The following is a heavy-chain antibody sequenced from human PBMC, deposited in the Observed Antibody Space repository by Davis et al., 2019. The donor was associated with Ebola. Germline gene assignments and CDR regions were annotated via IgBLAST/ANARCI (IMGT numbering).Heavy chain of an antibody. D-gene: IGHD6-19*01. J-gene: IGHJ4*02. CDR3: ARDLGAGTFPAY. CDR2: IIPILGIA. CDR1: GGTFSSYA. V-gene: IGHV1-69*04. Sequence: AASVKVSCKASGGTFSSYAISWVRQAPGQGLEWMGRIIPILGIANYAQKFRGRVTITADKSTSTAYMELSSLRSEDTAVYYCARDLGAGTFPAYWGQGTLVTVSS.